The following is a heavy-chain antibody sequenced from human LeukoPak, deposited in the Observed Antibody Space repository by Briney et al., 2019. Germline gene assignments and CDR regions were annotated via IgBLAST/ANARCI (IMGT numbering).Heavy chain of an antibody. J-gene: IGHJ4*02. V-gene: IGHV3-23*01. D-gene: IGHD2-2*01. CDR2: IDGSGGTT. CDR1: GFTFTRNA. CDR3: AKAHCSSTSCSRADN. Sequence: GGSLRLSCAASGFTFTRNAMAWVRQAPGKGLEWVSAIDGSGGTTFYADSVKGRVTISRVQSTNTVYLQMNSLRADDTAVYYCAKAHCSSTSCSRADNWGQGPLVTVSS.